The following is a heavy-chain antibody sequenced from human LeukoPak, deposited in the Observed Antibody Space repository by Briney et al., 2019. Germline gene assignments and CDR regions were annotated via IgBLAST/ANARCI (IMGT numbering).Heavy chain of an antibody. CDR2: ISVYNDKT. D-gene: IGHD3-3*01. V-gene: IGHV1-18*01. Sequence: ASVKVSCKTSGYTFTSYGISWVRQAPGQGLEWMGWISVYNDKTNYAQKPQGRVTITADKSTSTAYMELSSLRSEDTAVYYCAREDVLRFLEWLSNYYYGMDVWGQGTTVTVSS. J-gene: IGHJ6*02. CDR3: AREDVLRFLEWLSNYYYGMDV. CDR1: GYTFTSYG.